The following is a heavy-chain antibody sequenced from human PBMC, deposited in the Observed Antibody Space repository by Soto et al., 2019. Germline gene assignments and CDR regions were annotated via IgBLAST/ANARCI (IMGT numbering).Heavy chain of an antibody. CDR3: ARERIPMGMDV. J-gene: IGHJ6*02. CDR1: GFTVSSNY. CDR2: IYSGGSK. Sequence: EVQLVESGGGLVQPGGSLRLSCAASGFTVSSNYMSWVRQAPGKGLEWVSVIYSGGSKYYADSVKGRFTISRDNSKNKLYLQMNRLRAEDTAVYYCARERIPMGMDVWGQGTTVTVSS. V-gene: IGHV3-66*01.